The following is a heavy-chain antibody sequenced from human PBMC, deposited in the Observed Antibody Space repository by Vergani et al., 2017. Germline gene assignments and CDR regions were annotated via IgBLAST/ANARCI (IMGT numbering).Heavy chain of an antibody. J-gene: IGHJ6*03. V-gene: IGHV1-2*02. CDR1: GYTFTGYY. Sequence: QVQLVQSGAEVKEPGASVKVSCKTSGYTFTGYYMHWVRQAPGQGLEWMGWINPDSGGTNNAQKFQGRVTMTRDTSISTAYMELSRLRSDDTAVYYCARGPPSYGSGSSAPLEKYYYYYMDVWGKGTTVTVSS. CDR3: ARGPPSYGSGSSAPLEKYYYYYMDV. CDR2: INPDSGGT. D-gene: IGHD3-10*01.